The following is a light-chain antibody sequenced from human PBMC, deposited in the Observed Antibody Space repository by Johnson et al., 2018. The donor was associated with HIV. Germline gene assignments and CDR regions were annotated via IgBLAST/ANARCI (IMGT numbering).Light chain of an antibody. CDR1: SSNVGSSF. Sequence: QSVLTQPPSVSAAPGQTVTISCSGSSSNVGSSFVSWYRQVPGTAPKLLIYDNDQRPSGIPDRFSGSTSGTSATLGITGLQTGDEADYYCGTWDSSLSALYVFGTGTKVTVL. V-gene: IGLV1-51*01. CDR3: GTWDSSLSALYV. CDR2: DND. J-gene: IGLJ1*01.